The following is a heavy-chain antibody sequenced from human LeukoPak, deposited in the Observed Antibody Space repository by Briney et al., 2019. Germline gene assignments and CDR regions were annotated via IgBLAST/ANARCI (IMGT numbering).Heavy chain of an antibody. CDR2: IRDGGSST. V-gene: IGHV3-23*01. J-gene: IGHJ4*02. CDR3: AKYGPQDSGSSHFDY. CDR1: GFTFSSYA. Sequence: GGALRLSCAASGFTFSSYAMSWVRQAPGKGLEWVSAIRDGGSSTHYADSVKGRFTTSRDNSKNTLFLQMNSLRAEDTAIYYCAKYGPQDSGSSHFDYWGQGALVTVSS. D-gene: IGHD1-26*01.